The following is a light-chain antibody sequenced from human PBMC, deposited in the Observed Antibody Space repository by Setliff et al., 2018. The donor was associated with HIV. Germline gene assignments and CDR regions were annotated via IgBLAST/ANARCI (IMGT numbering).Light chain of an antibody. CDR3: CSYAGSSTFG. J-gene: IGLJ1*01. CDR2: EVT. Sequence: QSVLTQFASVSGSPGQSITISCTGTSSDVGSYNLVSWYQQHPGKAPKLMIYEVTKRPSGISHRFSGSKSGNTASLTISGLQAEDEAEYYCCSYAGSSTFGFGTGTRAPS. CDR1: SSDVGSYNL. V-gene: IGLV2-23*02.